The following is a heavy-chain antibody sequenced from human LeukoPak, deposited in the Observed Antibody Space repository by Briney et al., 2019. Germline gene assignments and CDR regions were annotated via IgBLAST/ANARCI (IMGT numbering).Heavy chain of an antibody. V-gene: IGHV3-23*01. CDR2: ISGSGGST. Sequence: TGGSLRLSCAASGFAFNTYSMNWVRQAPGQGLEWVSGISGSGGSTFYADSVKGRFTISRDNSKNTLYLQMNSLRAEDTALYYCAKSSSWGYPAASFDYWGQGTLVTVSS. D-gene: IGHD5-12*01. CDR3: AKSSSWGYPAASFDY. J-gene: IGHJ4*02. CDR1: GFAFNTYS.